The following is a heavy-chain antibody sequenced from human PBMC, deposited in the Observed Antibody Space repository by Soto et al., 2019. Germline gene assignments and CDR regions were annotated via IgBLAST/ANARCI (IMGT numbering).Heavy chain of an antibody. CDR1: GGSISSSSYY. Sequence: SETLSLTCTVSGGSISSSSYYWGWIRQPPGKGLEWLGSIYYSGSTYYNPPLKGRVTISVDTSKNHFSLKLTSVAAADAVVYYCARRFSLGGNDALEIWGQGTMVTVSS. J-gene: IGHJ3*02. V-gene: IGHV4-39*02. CDR3: ARRFSLGGNDALEI. D-gene: IGHD2-15*01. CDR2: IYYSGST.